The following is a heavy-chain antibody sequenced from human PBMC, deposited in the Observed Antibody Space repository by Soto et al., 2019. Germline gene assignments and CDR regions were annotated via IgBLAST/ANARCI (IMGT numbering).Heavy chain of an antibody. D-gene: IGHD5-12*01. CDR3: AGYESRKYSDYNYGMDV. Sequence: PGEPLKVPWKVSGYNFLKVWSGWVRQKSGKGLEWMGIIYPGDSETRYSPSFQGQITMSVDESINTAYVQWSSLKASDTAIYFCAGYESRKYSDYNYGMDVWGQGTTVTVSS. J-gene: IGHJ6*02. CDR2: IYPGDSET. CDR1: GYNFLKVW. V-gene: IGHV5-51*01.